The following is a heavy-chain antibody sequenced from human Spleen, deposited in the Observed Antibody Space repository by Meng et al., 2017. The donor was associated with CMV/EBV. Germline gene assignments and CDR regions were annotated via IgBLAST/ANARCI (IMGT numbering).Heavy chain of an antibody. V-gene: IGHV1-18*01. CDR1: GYTFTSYG. Sequence: SGYTFTSYGIHWVRQAPGQGLEWMGGVSVYNGDTKKAQKFQGRVTMTTDTSTNTAYMELRNLRSDDTAVYYCAREGPYSGSSYAWFDPWGQGTLVTVSS. J-gene: IGHJ5*01. D-gene: IGHD1-26*01. CDR2: VSVYNGDT. CDR3: AREGPYSGSSYAWFDP.